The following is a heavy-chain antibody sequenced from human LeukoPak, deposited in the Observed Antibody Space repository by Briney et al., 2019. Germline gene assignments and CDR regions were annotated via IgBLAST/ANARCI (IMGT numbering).Heavy chain of an antibody. Sequence: TSETLSLTCTVSGGSISSGDYYWSWIRQPPGKGLEWIGYIYYSGSTYYNPSLKSRVTISVDTSKNQFSLKLSSVTAADTAVYYCARGGYSSGWYLDYWGQGTLVTVSS. CDR3: ARGGYSSGWYLDY. CDR1: GGSISSGDYY. V-gene: IGHV4-30-4*01. D-gene: IGHD6-19*01. J-gene: IGHJ4*02. CDR2: IYYSGST.